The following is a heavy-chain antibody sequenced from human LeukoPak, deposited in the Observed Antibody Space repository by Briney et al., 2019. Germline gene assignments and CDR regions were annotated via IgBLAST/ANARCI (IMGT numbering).Heavy chain of an antibody. CDR3: ARRVVVPAAMVRDFYYYMDV. Sequence: SETLSLTCDVYGGSLRGHYWSWIRQPPGKGLEWIGEINHSGNTNYNPSLKSRVTMSVDTSKKQFSLKLSSVTAADTAFYYCARRVVVPAAMVRDFYYYMDVWGKGTMVAVS. V-gene: IGHV4-34*01. D-gene: IGHD2-2*01. CDR1: GGSLRGHY. J-gene: IGHJ6*03. CDR2: INHSGNT.